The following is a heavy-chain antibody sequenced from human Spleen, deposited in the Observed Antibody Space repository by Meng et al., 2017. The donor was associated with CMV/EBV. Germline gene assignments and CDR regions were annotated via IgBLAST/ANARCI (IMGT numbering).Heavy chain of an antibody. CDR3: TRDQAYSSTDY. D-gene: IGHD6-13*01. Sequence: GGSLRLSCAASGFTFSSYAMSWVRQAPGKGLEWVGFIRSKAYGGTTEYAASVKGRFTISRDDSKSIAYLQMNSLKTEDTAVYYCTRDQAYSSTDYWGQGTLVTVSS. V-gene: IGHV3-49*04. CDR2: IRSKAYGGTT. CDR1: GFTFSSYA. J-gene: IGHJ4*02.